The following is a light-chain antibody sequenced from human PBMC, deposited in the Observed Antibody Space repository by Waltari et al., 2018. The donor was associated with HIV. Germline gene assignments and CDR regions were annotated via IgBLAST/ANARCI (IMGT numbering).Light chain of an antibody. CDR3: GTWDSSLSVHV. CDR1: RSNIGNNY. CDR2: DNN. Sequence: QSVLTQPPSVSAAPGQKVTISCSGSRSNIGNNYVSWYQQLPGTAPKLLIYDNNKRPSGIPDRFSGSKSGTSATLGITGLQTGDEADYYCGTWDSSLSVHVFGTGTKVTVL. V-gene: IGLV1-51*01. J-gene: IGLJ1*01.